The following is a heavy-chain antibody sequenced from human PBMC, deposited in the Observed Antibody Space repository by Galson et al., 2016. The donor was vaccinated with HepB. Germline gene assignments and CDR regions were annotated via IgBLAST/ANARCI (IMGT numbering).Heavy chain of an antibody. CDR1: GFSVKNNY. CDR3: ARGPYGSGSYYGLDY. Sequence: LRLSCAVSGFSVKNNYVAWVRQTAGKRLEWVSVIYRGGAIFYADSVKGRFTISRDDVDNTVYLQMNSLTVDDTALYYCARGPYGSGSYYGLDYWGQGTLVTVSS. D-gene: IGHD3-10*01. V-gene: IGHV3-53*01. CDR2: IYRGGAI. J-gene: IGHJ4*02.